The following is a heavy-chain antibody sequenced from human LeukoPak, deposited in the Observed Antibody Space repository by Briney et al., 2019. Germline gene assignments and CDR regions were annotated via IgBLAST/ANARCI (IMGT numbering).Heavy chain of an antibody. V-gene: IGHV1-3*03. J-gene: IGHJ4*02. Sequence: ASVKVSCKASGYTFTSYAMHWVRQAPGQRLEWMGWINAGNGNTKYSQEFQGRVTITRDTSASTAYTELSSLRSEDMAVYYCARTDSSGYSNPPYFDYWGQGTLVTVSS. D-gene: IGHD3-22*01. CDR2: INAGNGNT. CDR3: ARTDSSGYSNPPYFDY. CDR1: GYTFTSYA.